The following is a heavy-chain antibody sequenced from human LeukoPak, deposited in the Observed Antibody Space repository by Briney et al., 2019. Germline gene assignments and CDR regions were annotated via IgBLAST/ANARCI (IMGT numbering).Heavy chain of an antibody. D-gene: IGHD4-23*01. J-gene: IGHJ4*02. V-gene: IGHV3-30*18. CDR1: GFTFSSYG. CDR2: ISYDGSNK. CDR3: AKDEAYGGNPKPAPFDY. Sequence: GRSLRLSCAASGFTFSSYGMHWVRQAPGKGLEWVAVISYDGSNKYYADSVKGRFTISRDNSKNTLYLQMNSLRAEDTAVYYCAKDEAYGGNPKPAPFDYWGQGTLVTVSS.